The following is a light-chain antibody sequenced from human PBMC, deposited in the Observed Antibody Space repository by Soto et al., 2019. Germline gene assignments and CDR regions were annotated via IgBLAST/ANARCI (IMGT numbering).Light chain of an antibody. CDR3: QQSHNLPLS. V-gene: IGKV1-33*01. Sequence: DIQMTQSPSSLSASVGDRVTITCQASQDIDNYLNWYQQKPGKAPRLLIYDSSTLQTGVPSRFSGSGSGTAFTFAISSLQPEDIATYYCQQSHNLPLSFGGGTKVQI. CDR1: QDIDNY. CDR2: DSS. J-gene: IGKJ4*01.